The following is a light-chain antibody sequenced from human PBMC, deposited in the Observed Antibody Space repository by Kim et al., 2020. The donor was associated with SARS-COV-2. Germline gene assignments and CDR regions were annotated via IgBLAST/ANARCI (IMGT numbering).Light chain of an antibody. Sequence: CVSPGERATLSCRASQSVSSNLAWYQQKPGQAPRLLIYGASTRATGIPARFSGSGSGTEFTLTISSLQSEDFAVYYCQQYNNWPDTFGQGTKLEI. CDR2: GAS. CDR3: QQYNNWPDT. CDR1: QSVSSN. J-gene: IGKJ2*01. V-gene: IGKV3-15*01.